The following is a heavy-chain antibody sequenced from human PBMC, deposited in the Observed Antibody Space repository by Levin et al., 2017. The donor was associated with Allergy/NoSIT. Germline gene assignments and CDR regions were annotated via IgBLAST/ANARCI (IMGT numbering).Heavy chain of an antibody. CDR1: GFSLSTSGVG. CDR2: IYWNDDK. CDR3: VHDGSDWKGFDY. V-gene: IGHV2-5*01. J-gene: IGHJ4*02. D-gene: IGHD6-19*01. Sequence: SGPTLVKPTQTLTLTCTFSGFSLSTSGVGVGWIRQPPGKALEWLALIYWNDDKRYSPSLKSRLTITKDTSKNQVVLTMTNMDPVDTATYYCVHDGSDWKGFDYWGQGTLVTVSS.